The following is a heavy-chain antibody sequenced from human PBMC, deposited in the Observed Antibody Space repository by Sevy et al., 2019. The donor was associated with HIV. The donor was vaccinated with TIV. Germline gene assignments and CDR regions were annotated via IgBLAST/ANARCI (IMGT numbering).Heavy chain of an antibody. CDR1: GGSITSLY. Sequence: SETLSLTCTVSGGSITSLYWNWIRQPPGKGLEWIANIYYNGHINYNPSLKSRVTLSPDTSTNQFTLRLSAVTAADTAMYYCAGENAWGRGYSWGQGTLVTVSS. CDR3: AGENAWGRGYS. D-gene: IGHD1-26*01. V-gene: IGHV4-59*11. CDR2: IYYNGHI. J-gene: IGHJ4*02.